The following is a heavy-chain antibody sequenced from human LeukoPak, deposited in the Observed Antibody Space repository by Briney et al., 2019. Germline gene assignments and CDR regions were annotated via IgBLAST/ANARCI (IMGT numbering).Heavy chain of an antibody. J-gene: IGHJ4*02. V-gene: IGHV3-30*18. CDR3: AKLYDYGDYGEDY. Sequence: GGSLRLSCAASGFTFSSYGMHWVRQAPGEGLEWVAVISYDGSNKYYADSVKGRFTTSRDNSKNTLYLQMNSLRAEDTAVYYCAKLYDYGDYGEDYWGQGTLVTVSS. CDR2: ISYDGSNK. CDR1: GFTFSSYG. D-gene: IGHD4-17*01.